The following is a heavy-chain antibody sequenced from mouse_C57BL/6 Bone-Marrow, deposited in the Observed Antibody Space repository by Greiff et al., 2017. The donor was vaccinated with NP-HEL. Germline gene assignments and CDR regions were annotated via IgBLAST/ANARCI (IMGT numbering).Heavy chain of an antibody. CDR2: INYDGSST. CDR3: AREGDPYYYAMDY. D-gene: IGHD3-3*01. CDR1: GFTFSDYY. Sequence: EVKLMESEGGLVQPGSSMKLSCTASGFTFSDYYMAWVRQVPEKGLEWVANINYDGSSTYYLDSLKSRFIISRDNAKNILYLQMSSLKSEDTATYYCAREGDPYYYAMDYRGQGTSVTVSS. V-gene: IGHV5-16*01. J-gene: IGHJ4*01.